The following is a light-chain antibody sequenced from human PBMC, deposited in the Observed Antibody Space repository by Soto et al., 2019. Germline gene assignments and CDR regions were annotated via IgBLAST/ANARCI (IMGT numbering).Light chain of an antibody. CDR2: DAS. V-gene: IGKV1-39*01. CDR3: PQSYYNLT. Sequence: DIQMTQSPSSLSASVGDRVTITCRASQSVSNYLHWYQQKPGKAPNLLIYDASSLQSGVPSRFSGSGSGTDFTLTISSLQREDFATYYCPQSYYNLTFGQGTKVDIK. CDR1: QSVSNY. J-gene: IGKJ1*01.